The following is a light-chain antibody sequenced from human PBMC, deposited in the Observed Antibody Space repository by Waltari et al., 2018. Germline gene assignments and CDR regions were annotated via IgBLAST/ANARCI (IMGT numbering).Light chain of an antibody. CDR2: LGS. Sequence: SISCRSSQSLLHSNGYNYLDWYLQKPGQSPQLLIYLGSNRASGVPDRFSGSGSGTDFTLKISRVEAEDVGVYYCMQALQTPLTFGGGTKVEIK. CDR1: QSLLHSNGYNY. J-gene: IGKJ4*01. CDR3: MQALQTPLT. V-gene: IGKV2-28*01.